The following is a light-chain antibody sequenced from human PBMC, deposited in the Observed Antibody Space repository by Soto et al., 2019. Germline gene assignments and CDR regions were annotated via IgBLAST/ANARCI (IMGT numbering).Light chain of an antibody. Sequence: QSVLTQPPSASGTPGQSVTISCSGGSSNMGTNSVSWYQHFPGTAPKLLIFRSYQRPSGVPDRFSGSKSGTSASLAIRGLQSEDEADYYCAAWDDSLSGPVFGTWTKLTVL. CDR3: AAWDDSLSGPV. CDR1: SSNMGTNS. CDR2: RSY. J-gene: IGLJ1*01. V-gene: IGLV1-44*01.